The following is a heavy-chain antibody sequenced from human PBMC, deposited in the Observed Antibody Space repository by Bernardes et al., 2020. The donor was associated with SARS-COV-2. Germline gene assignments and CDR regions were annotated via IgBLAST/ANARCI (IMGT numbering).Heavy chain of an antibody. CDR3: AKDQGTIFGVVIIPTLDY. Sequence: GGSLRLSCAASGFTFSSYAMSWVRQAPGKGLEWVSAISGSGGSTYYADSVKGRFTISRDNSKNTLYLQMNSLRAEDTAVYYCAKDQGTIFGVVIIPTLDYWGQGTLVTVSS. V-gene: IGHV3-23*01. CDR1: GFTFSSYA. D-gene: IGHD3-3*01. J-gene: IGHJ4*02. CDR2: ISGSGGST.